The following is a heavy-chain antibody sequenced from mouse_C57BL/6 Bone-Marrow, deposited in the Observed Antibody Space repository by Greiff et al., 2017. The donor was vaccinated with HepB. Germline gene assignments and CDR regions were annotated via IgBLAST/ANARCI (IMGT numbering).Heavy chain of an antibody. CDR3: ARRPYPNNYFDY. D-gene: IGHD4-1*01. CDR1: GFSFNTYA. J-gene: IGHJ2*01. CDR2: IRSKSNNYAT. Sequence: EVKLMESGGGLVQPKGSLKLSCAASGFSFNTYAMNWVRQAPGKGLEWVARIRSKSNNYATYYADSVKDRFTISRDDSESMLYLQMNNLKTEDTAMYYCARRPYPNNYFDYWGQGTTLTVSS. V-gene: IGHV10-1*01.